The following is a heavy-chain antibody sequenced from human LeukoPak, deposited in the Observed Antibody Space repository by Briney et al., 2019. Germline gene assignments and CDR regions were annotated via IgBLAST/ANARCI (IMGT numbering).Heavy chain of an antibody. V-gene: IGHV4-4*02. Sequence: PSETLSLTCAVSGGSISSSNWWSWVRQPPGKGLEWVGEIYHSGSTNYNPSLKSRVTISVDKSKNQFSLKLSSVTAADTAVYYCARVRQPAYYYGMDVWGQGTTVTVSS. CDR2: IYHSGST. J-gene: IGHJ6*02. CDR3: ARVRQPAYYYGMDV. D-gene: IGHD4-17*01. CDR1: GGSISSSNW.